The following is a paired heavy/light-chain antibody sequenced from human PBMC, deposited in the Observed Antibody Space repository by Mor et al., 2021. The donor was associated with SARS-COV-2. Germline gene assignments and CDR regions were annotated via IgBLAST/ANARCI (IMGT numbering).Heavy chain of an antibody. J-gene: IGHJ6*02. Sequence: EVQLVESGGGLVQPGGSLRLSCAASGFTFSSYWMSWVRQAPGKGLEWVANIKQDGSEKYYVDSVKGRFTISRDNAKNSLYLQMNSLRAEDTAVYYCARDPPVNWNYRGPRTYYYYGMDVWGQGTTVTVSS. CDR1: GFTFSSYW. D-gene: IGHD1-7*01. V-gene: IGHV3-7*03. CDR3: ARDPPVNWNYRGPRTYYYYGMDV. CDR2: IKQDGSEK.
Light chain of an antibody. CDR1: QSISSY. CDR3: QQSYSTPVT. CDR2: AAS. Sequence: DIQMTQSPSSLSASVGDRVTITCRASQSISSYLNWYQQKPGKAPKLLIYAASSLQSGVPSRFSGSGSGTDFTLTISSLQPEDFATYYCQQSYSTPVTFGQGTKVEIK. V-gene: IGKV1-39*01. J-gene: IGKJ1*01.